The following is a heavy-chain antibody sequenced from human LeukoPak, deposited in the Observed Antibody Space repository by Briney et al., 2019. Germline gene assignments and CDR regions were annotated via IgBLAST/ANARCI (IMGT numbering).Heavy chain of an antibody. D-gene: IGHD6-19*01. CDR1: GLTFSSYA. V-gene: IGHV3-64D*09. CDR3: SGHSSGWYAD. Sequence: PGGSLRLSCSASGLTFSSYAMHWVRQAPGKGLEYVSAIGSTGTYTYYADSVRGRFTISRDNSKNTLYLQMSSLRADDTAVYYCSGHSSGWYADWGQGTLVTVSS. J-gene: IGHJ4*02. CDR2: IGSTGTYT.